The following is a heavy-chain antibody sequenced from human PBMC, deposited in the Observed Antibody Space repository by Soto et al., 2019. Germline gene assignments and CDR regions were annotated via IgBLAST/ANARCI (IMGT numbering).Heavy chain of an antibody. CDR2: IGGSGRNT. V-gene: IGHV3-23*01. D-gene: IGHD3-9*01. CDR3: ARVLRYFDTPYGMDV. Sequence: EVQLLESGEGLVQPGGSLKLSCAASGFTFSNHAMSWVRQAPGKGLEWVSGIGGSGRNTYYADSVKGRFTISRDNSQNTRLPQMNSRRAEDTAEYYCARVLRYFDTPYGMDVWGQGTTVTVSS. J-gene: IGHJ6*02. CDR1: GFTFSNHA.